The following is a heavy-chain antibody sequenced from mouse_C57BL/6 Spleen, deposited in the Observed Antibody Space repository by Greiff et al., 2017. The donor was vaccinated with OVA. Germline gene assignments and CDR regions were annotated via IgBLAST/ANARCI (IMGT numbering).Heavy chain of an antibody. J-gene: IGHJ1*03. Sequence: EVKLVESGGGLVQPGGSLSLSCAASGFTFTDYYMSWVRQPPGKALEWLGFIRNKANGYTTEYSASVKGRFTISRDNSQSILYLQMNALRAEDSATYYCASHYYESYFDVWGTGTTVTVSS. CDR2: IRNKANGYTT. CDR1: GFTFTDYY. V-gene: IGHV7-3*01. D-gene: IGHD2-4*01. CDR3: ASHYYESYFDV.